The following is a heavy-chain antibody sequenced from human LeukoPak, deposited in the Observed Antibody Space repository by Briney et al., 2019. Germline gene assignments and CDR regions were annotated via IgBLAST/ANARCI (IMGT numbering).Heavy chain of an antibody. Sequence: SVKVSCKASGGTFSSYAISWARQAPGQGLEWMGRIIPIFGTANYAQKFQGRVTITTDESTSTAYMELSSLRSEDTAVYYCARDLTNDILTGLYYWGQGTLVTVSS. CDR2: IIPIFGTA. CDR3: ARDLTNDILTGLYY. V-gene: IGHV1-69*05. CDR1: GGTFSSYA. D-gene: IGHD3-9*01. J-gene: IGHJ4*02.